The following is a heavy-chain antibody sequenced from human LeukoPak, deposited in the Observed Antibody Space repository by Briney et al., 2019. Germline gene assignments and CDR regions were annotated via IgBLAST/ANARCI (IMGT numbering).Heavy chain of an antibody. J-gene: IGHJ4*02. CDR3: ARVGEHYGDYVDFDY. CDR2: IKSDGSST. D-gene: IGHD4-17*01. Sequence: GGSLRLSCEASGFTFSSYWMHWVRQAPGKGLVWVSRIKSDGSSTSYADSVKGRFTISRDSAKNTVYLQMNSLRAEDTAVYYCARVGEHYGDYVDFDYWGQGTLVTVSS. V-gene: IGHV3-74*01. CDR1: GFTFSSYW.